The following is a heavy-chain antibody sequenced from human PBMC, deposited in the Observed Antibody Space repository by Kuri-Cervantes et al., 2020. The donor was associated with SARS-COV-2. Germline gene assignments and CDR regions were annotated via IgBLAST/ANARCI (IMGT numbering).Heavy chain of an antibody. Sequence: SETLSLTCAVYGGSFSGYHWSWIRQPPGKGLEWIGEINHSGSTNYNPSLKSRVTISVDTSKNQFSLKLSSVTAADTAVYYCARFRRDIVVVPAAILYYYYGMDVWGQGTTVTVSS. D-gene: IGHD2-2*02. J-gene: IGHJ6*02. CDR2: INHSGST. CDR3: ARFRRDIVVVPAAILYYYYGMDV. V-gene: IGHV4-34*01. CDR1: GGSFSGYH.